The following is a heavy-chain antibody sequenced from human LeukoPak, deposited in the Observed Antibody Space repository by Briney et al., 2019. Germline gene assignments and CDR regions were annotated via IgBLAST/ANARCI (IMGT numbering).Heavy chain of an antibody. J-gene: IGHJ4*02. CDR3: ATSYGSNFY. Sequence: SVTLSLTCSVSGSSMNLYSWNWIRQSPGKGLEWIGSIYHSGSTYYNPSLESRVSVSVDTSKSQFSLRLSSVTAADTAVYYCATSYGSNFYWGQGTLVTVSS. D-gene: IGHD6-19*01. CDR1: GSSMNLYS. V-gene: IGHV4-59*05. CDR2: IYHSGST.